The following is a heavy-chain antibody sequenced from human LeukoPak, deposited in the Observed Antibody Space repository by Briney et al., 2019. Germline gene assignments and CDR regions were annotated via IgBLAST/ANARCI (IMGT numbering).Heavy chain of an antibody. D-gene: IGHD6-6*01. Sequence: GPLRLSCSASGFTFSSYAMHWVRQAPGKGLEYVSAINSNGGITFYADSMKGRFTISRDDSKNTLYLQMSSLRAEDTAIYYCVKGVAARLDYWGQGTLVTVSS. CDR2: INSNGGIT. CDR1: GFTFSSYA. J-gene: IGHJ4*02. CDR3: VKGVAARLDY. V-gene: IGHV3-64D*09.